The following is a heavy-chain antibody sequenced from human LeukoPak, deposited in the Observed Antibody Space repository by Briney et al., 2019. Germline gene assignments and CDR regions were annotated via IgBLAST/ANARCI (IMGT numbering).Heavy chain of an antibody. CDR1: GGSISSGGYY. V-gene: IGHV4-31*03. D-gene: IGHD2-15*01. CDR2: IYYSGST. Sequence: SETLSLTCTVSGGSISSGGYYWSWIRQHPGKGLEWIGYIYYSGSTYYNPSLKSRVTISVDTSKNQFSLKLSSVTAADTAVYYCARVVAAKGGDAFDIWGQGTMVTVSS. CDR3: ARVVAAKGGDAFDI. J-gene: IGHJ3*02.